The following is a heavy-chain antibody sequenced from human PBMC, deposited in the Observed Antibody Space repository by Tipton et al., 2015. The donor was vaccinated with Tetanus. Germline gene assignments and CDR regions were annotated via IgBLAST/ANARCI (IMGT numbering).Heavy chain of an antibody. CDR1: GYTFNTFG. CDR2: IIPSLETA. Sequence: QLVQSGPEVKKPGASVKVSCKASGYTFNTFGISWVRQAPGQGLEWMGRIIPSLETADYSPSFQGRLTVTADRSTTTAYMELNNLRSDDTAMYFCAREQGSFDYWGQGTLVPVSS. J-gene: IGHJ4*02. CDR3: AREQGSFDY. V-gene: IGHV1-69*09.